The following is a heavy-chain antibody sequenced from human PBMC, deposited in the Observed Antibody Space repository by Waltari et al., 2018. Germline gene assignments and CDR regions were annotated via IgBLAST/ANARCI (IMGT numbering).Heavy chain of an antibody. J-gene: IGHJ4*02. CDR1: GGTFSSYA. D-gene: IGHD4-17*01. CDR2: IIPILGIA. Sequence: QVQLVQSGAEVKKPGSSVKVSCKASGGTFSSYAISWVRKAPGQGLEWMGGIIPILGIANYAQKFQGRVTITADESTSTAYMELSSLRSEDTAVYYCARLPSYGDYGGDYWGQGTLVTVSS. V-gene: IGHV1-69*04. CDR3: ARLPSYGDYGGDY.